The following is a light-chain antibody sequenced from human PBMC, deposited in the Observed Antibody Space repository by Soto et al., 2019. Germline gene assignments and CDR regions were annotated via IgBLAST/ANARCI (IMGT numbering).Light chain of an antibody. CDR3: QQYNNWPLP. J-gene: IGKJ1*01. V-gene: IGKV3-15*01. Sequence: EIVMTQSPATLSVSPGERATLSCRASQSISSNLAWYQQKPGQAPRLLIYGASTSATGIPARFTGSGSGTEFTLTISSLQSEDFAVYYCQQYNNWPLPFGQGTKVEIK. CDR1: QSISSN. CDR2: GAS.